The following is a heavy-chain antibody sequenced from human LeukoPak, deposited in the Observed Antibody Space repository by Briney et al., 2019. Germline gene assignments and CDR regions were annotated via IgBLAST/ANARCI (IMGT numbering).Heavy chain of an antibody. V-gene: IGHV4-59*01. CDR3: ASSWGSSGDY. Sequence: SETLSLTCAVYGGSFSGYYWSWIRQPPGKGLEWIGYIYYSGSTNYNPSLKSRVTISVDTSKNQFSLKLSSVTAADTAVYYCASSWGSSGDYWGQGTLVTVSS. CDR2: IYYSGST. J-gene: IGHJ4*02. CDR1: GGSFSGYY. D-gene: IGHD3-16*01.